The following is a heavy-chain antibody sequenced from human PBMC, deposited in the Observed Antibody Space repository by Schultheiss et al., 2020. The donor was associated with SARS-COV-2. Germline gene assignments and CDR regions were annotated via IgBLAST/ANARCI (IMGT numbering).Heavy chain of an antibody. Sequence: ASVKVSCMASGYTFTGYYIHWVRQAPGQGLEWMGRINPNSGNTGYAQKFQGRVTMTRNTSISTAYMELSSLRSEDTAVYYCARRWATDYYYGMDVWGQGTTVTVSS. CDR1: GYTFTGYY. CDR3: ARRWATDYYYGMDV. CDR2: INPNSGNT. D-gene: IGHD1-1*01. J-gene: IGHJ6*02. V-gene: IGHV1-8*02.